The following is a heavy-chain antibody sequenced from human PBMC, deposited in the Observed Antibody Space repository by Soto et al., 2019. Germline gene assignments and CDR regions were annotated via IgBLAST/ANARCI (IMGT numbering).Heavy chain of an antibody. V-gene: IGHV1-69*01. CDR1: GGTFNNCG. CDR2: IIPIFNTL. D-gene: IGHD3-16*01. Sequence: QVQLVQSGAEVKKPGSSMKVSCKASGGTFNNCGVSWVRQAPGQGLEWMGGIIPIFNTLNYAQRFLGRLTISADESATTVYMELSSLTSEDTAVYYCAIFLGNWYFDLWGRGTLVTFSS. CDR3: AIFLGNWYFDL. J-gene: IGHJ2*01.